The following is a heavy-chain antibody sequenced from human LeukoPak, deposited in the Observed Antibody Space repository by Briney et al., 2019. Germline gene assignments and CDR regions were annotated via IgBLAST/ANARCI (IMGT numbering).Heavy chain of an antibody. CDR3: ARGRGNYFYGMDV. CDR1: GFTFSTYS. V-gene: IGHV3-48*01. Sequence: GGFLRLSCAASGFTFSTYSMNWVRQAPGKGLEWISYISSNSRTIYYAGSVKGRLIVSRDNAKNSLDLHMNTLRAEDTAVYYCARGRGNYFYGMDVWGQGTTVTVSS. D-gene: IGHD3-10*01. J-gene: IGHJ6*02. CDR2: ISSNSRTI.